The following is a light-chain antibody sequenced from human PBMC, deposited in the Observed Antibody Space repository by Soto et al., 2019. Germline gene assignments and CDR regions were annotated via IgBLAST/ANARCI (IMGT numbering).Light chain of an antibody. Sequence: QSALTQPPSVSGSPGQSVTISCAGTSSDFRSYNRVSWYQRPPGTGPKLIIYEVNNRPSGVPDRFSGSKSGNTAPLTISGLQAEDDAEYYCSLYTTASTYVFGTGTKVTVL. J-gene: IGLJ1*01. CDR2: EVN. CDR3: SLYTTASTYV. V-gene: IGLV2-18*01. CDR1: SSDFRSYNR.